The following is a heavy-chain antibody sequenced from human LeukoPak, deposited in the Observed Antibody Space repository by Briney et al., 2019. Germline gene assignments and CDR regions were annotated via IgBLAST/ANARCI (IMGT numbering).Heavy chain of an antibody. CDR3: ARDSDYEDDAFDI. CDR2: IIPIFGTA. CDR1: GGTFSGYA. V-gene: IGHV1-69*05. D-gene: IGHD4-17*01. Sequence: SVKVSCKASGGTFSGYAISWVRQAPGQGLEWMGGIIPIFGTANYAQKFQGRVTITTDESTSTAYMELSSLRSEDTAVYYCARDSDYEDDAFDIWGQGTMVTVSS. J-gene: IGHJ3*02.